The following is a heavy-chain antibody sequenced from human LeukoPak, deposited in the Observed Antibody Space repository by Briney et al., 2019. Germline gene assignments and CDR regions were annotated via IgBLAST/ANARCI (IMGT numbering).Heavy chain of an antibody. Sequence: PGGSLRLSCAASGFTFSSYEMNWVRQAPGKGLEWVSYISSSGSTIYYADSVKGRFTISRDNAKNSLYLQMNSLRAEDTAVYYCAGDGPVEYSRSVSPFDYWGQGTLVTVSS. J-gene: IGHJ4*02. D-gene: IGHD6-6*01. V-gene: IGHV3-48*03. CDR2: ISSSGSTI. CDR3: AGDGPVEYSRSVSPFDY. CDR1: GFTFSSYE.